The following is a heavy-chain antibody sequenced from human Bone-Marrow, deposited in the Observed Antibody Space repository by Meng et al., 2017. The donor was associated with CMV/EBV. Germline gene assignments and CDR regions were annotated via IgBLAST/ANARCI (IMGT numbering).Heavy chain of an antibody. CDR1: GGSLSGYY. CDR3: ARGSGFDP. J-gene: IGHJ5*02. CDR2: VSHRGST. Sequence: GSLRLSCAVSGGSLSGYYWTWIRQPPGKGLEWIGEVSHRGSTNYNPSLKSRVTMSVDTSKNQFSLKLSSMTAADTAVYYCARGSGFDPWGQGTLVTVSS. V-gene: IGHV4-34*01. D-gene: IGHD3-3*01.